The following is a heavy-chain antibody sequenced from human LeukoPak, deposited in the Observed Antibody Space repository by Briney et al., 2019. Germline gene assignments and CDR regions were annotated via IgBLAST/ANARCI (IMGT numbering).Heavy chain of an antibody. V-gene: IGHV1-18*01. CDR1: GYTFTSYG. CDR3: ARGDYGDYQDWFDP. D-gene: IGHD4-17*01. CDR2: ISAYNGNT. Sequence: ASVKVSCKASGYTFTSYGISWVRQAPGQGLEWMGWISAYNGNTNYAQKLQGRVTMTTDTSTSTAYMELRSLRSDDTAAYYCARGDYGDYQDWFDPWGQGTLVTVSS. J-gene: IGHJ5*02.